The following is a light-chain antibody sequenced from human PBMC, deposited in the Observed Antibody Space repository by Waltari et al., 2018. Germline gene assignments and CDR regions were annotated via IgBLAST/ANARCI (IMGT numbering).Light chain of an antibody. J-gene: IGLJ3*02. CDR2: YDD. CDR1: SSNIGHHA. V-gene: IGLV1-36*01. CDR3: AAWDDSLNGWL. Sequence: QSVLTQPPSVSEAPRQRVTISCSGSSSNIGHHAVNWYQQLPGKAPKLLIYYDDLLSSGVSDRFSGSKSGTSASLAISGLQSEDEAEYYCAAWDDSLNGWLFGGGTKLTVL.